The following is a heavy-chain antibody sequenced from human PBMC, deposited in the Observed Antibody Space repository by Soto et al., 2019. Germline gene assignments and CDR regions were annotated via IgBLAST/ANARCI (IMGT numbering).Heavy chain of an antibody. CDR3: ARVPGDYDYYYYYGMDV. J-gene: IGHJ6*02. D-gene: IGHD4-17*01. CDR1: GFTFSSYA. V-gene: IGHV3-30-3*01. CDR2: ISYDGSNK. Sequence: QVQLVESGGGVVQPGRSLRLYCAASGFTFSSYAMHWVRQAPGKGLEWVAVISYDGSNKYYADSVKGRFTISRDNSKNTLYLQMNSLRAEDTAVYYCARVPGDYDYYYYYGMDVWGQGTTVTVSS.